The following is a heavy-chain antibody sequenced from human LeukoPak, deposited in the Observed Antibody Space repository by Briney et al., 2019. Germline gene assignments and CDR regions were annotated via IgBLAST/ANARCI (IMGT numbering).Heavy chain of an antibody. Sequence: GGSLRLSCAASGFTFSSYAMHWVRQAPGKGLEWVAVISYDGSNKYYADSVKGRFTISRDNSKNTLYLQMNSLRAEDTAVYCCARGHTSTGDYPRWGQGTLVTVSS. V-gene: IGHV3-30*04. CDR3: ARGHTSTGDYPR. J-gene: IGHJ4*02. CDR1: GFTFSSYA. D-gene: IGHD3-9*01. CDR2: ISYDGSNK.